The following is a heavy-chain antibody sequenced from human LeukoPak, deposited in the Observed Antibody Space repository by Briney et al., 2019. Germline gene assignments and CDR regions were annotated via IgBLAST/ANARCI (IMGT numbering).Heavy chain of an antibody. D-gene: IGHD3-10*01. J-gene: IGHJ4*02. CDR2: IYYSGST. CDR3: ARGSYYGSGPHVGFDY. CDR1: GGSISSSSYY. Sequence: SETLSLTCTVSGGSISSSSYYWGWIRQPPGKGLEWIGSIYYSGSTYYNPSLKSRATISVDTSKNQFSLKLSSVTAADTAVYYCARGSYYGSGPHVGFDYWGQGTLVTVSS. V-gene: IGHV4-39*07.